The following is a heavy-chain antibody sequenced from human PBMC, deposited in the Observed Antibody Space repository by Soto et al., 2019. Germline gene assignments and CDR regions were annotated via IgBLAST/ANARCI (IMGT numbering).Heavy chain of an antibody. CDR3: ARGTPAGTSAFDI. CDR1: GYSFTNYW. Sequence: PGESLKISCKASGYSFTNYWIGLVLQMPGKGLEWMGTIYPCDSDTRYSPSFQGQVTISADKSITTADLQWSSLKASDTAMYYCARGTPAGTSAFDIWGQGTMVTVSS. J-gene: IGHJ3*02. V-gene: IGHV5-51*01. CDR2: IYPCDSDT. D-gene: IGHD6-13*01.